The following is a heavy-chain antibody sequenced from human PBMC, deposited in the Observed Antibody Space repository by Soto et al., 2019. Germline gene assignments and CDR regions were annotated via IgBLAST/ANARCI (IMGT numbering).Heavy chain of an antibody. J-gene: IGHJ5*02. CDR2: ISAYNGNT. CDR3: ARRVENGDYPFGWFDP. D-gene: IGHD4-17*01. V-gene: IGHV1-18*04. CDR1: GYTFTSYG. Sequence: QVQLVQSGAEVKKPGASVKVSCKASGYTFTSYGISWVRQAPGQGLEWMGWISAYNGNTNYAQKLQGRVTMTTHTSTSTAYMELRSLRSDDTAVYYCARRVENGDYPFGWFDPWGQGTLVTVSS.